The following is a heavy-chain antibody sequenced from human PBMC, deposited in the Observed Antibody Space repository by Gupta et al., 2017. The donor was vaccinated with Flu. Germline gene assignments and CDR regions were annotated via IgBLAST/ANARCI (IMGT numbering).Heavy chain of an antibody. CDR3: VRDAYTAAPPAFDY. CDR1: GFTLSNHE. D-gene: IGHD5-18*01. CDR2: ISRSGQTT. Sequence: EVQLVESGGGLVQPGGSLRLSCAASGFTLSNHEMNWDRQAPGKGLEWVSFISRSGQTTYYEDSVKGRFTISRDNAKNSLSLQMNSLRGEDTAIYYCVRDAYTAAPPAFDYWGQGTLVAVSS. V-gene: IGHV3-48*03. J-gene: IGHJ4*02.